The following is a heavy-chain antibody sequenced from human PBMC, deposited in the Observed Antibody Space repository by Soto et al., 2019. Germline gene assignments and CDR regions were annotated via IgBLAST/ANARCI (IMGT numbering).Heavy chain of an antibody. CDR2: IKSKTDGGTT. V-gene: IGHV3-15*07. CDR3: TTDSRAAAETQYYYYYYGMDV. CDR1: GFTFSNAW. Sequence: EVQLVESGGGLVKPGGSLRLSCAASGFTFSNAWMNWVRQAPGKGLEWVGRIKSKTDGGTTDYAAPVKGRFTISRDDSKNTLYLQMNSLKPEDTAVYYCTTDSRAAAETQYYYYYYGMDVWGQGTTVTVSS. J-gene: IGHJ6*02. D-gene: IGHD6-13*01.